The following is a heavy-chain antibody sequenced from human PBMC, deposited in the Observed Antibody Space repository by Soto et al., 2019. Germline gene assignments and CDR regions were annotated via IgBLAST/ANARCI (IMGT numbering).Heavy chain of an antibody. V-gene: IGHV4-59*01. J-gene: IGHJ4*02. CDR2: IYYSGTSGST. CDR1: GGSISDYN. Sequence: QVQLQESGPGLVKPSETLSLTCTVSGGSISDYNWSWIRQPPGKGLEWIGYIYYSGTSGSTNYNPSLKSRVTISVETSKDQFSLKLTSVTAADTAVYYCASGRWVQLPGYWGQGMLVTVSS. CDR3: ASGRWVQLPGY. D-gene: IGHD5-12*01.